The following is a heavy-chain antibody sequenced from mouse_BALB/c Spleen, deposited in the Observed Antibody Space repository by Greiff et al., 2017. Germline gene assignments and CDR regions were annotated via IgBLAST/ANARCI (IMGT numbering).Heavy chain of an antibody. CDR1: GFNIKDYY. CDR2: IDPENGDT. D-gene: IGHD2-10*02. CDR3: NGYGNYDY. J-gene: IGHJ2*01. V-gene: IGHV14-4*02. Sequence: EVQLQQSGAELVRSGASVKLSCTASGFNIKDYYMHWVKQRPEQGLEWIGWIDPENGDTEYAPKFQGKATMTADTSSNTAYLQLSSLTSEDTAVYYCNGYGNYDYWGQGTTLTVSS.